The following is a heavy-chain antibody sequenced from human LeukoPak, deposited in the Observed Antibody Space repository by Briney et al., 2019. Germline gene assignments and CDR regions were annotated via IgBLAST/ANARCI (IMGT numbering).Heavy chain of an antibody. CDR3: ARSGRIHWFDP. V-gene: IGHV3-30-3*01. D-gene: IGHD2-15*01. CDR1: GFTFSSYA. J-gene: IGHJ5*02. Sequence: EGSLRLSCAASGFTFSSYAMHWVRQAPGKGLEWVAVISYDGSNKYYADSVKGRFTISRDNSKNTLYLQMNSLRAEDTAVYYCARSGRIHWFDPWGQGTLVTVSS. CDR2: ISYDGSNK.